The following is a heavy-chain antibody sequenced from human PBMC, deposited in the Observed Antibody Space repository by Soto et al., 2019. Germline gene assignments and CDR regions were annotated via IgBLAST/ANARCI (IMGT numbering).Heavy chain of an antibody. D-gene: IGHD1-7*01. Sequence: HTNGKGLEWMGIINPSGGSTSYAQKFQGRVTMTRDTSTSTVYMELSSLRSEDTAVYYCARDLDDWNYGAYYYYMDVWGKGTTVTV. V-gene: IGHV1-46*03. J-gene: IGHJ6*03. CDR2: INPSGGST. CDR3: ARDLDDWNYGAYYYYMDV.